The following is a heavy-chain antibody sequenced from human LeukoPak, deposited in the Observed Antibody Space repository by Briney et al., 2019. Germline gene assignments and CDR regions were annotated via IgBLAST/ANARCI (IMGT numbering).Heavy chain of an antibody. D-gene: IGHD3-22*01. CDR2: IKQDGNEK. V-gene: IGHV3-7*01. Sequence: GGSLRLSCAASGFRFNTYWMSWVRQAPGKGLEWVANIKQDGNEKYYADSVKGRFTISRDNGKNSLYLQMNSLRAEDTAVYYCARVLVSGYYRIFDYWGQGTLVTVSS. CDR3: ARVLVSGYYRIFDY. CDR1: GFRFNTYW. J-gene: IGHJ4*02.